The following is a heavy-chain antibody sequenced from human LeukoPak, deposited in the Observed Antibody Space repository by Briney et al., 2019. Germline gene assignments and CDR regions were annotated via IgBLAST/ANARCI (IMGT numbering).Heavy chain of an antibody. CDR2: IGGSGANT. J-gene: IGHJ4*02. CDR1: GFTFSNYG. Sequence: GGSLRLSCAASGFTFSNYGMSWVRQAPGKGLEWVSAIGGSGANTYYADSVKGRCTISRDNSKTTLYLQMNSLRAEDTAVYYCAKVTDGSTTYWGQGTLVTVSS. D-gene: IGHD5-24*01. CDR3: AKVTDGSTTY. V-gene: IGHV3-23*01.